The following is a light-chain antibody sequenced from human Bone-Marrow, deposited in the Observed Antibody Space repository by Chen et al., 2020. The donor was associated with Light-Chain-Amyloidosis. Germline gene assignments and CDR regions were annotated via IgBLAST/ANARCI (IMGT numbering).Light chain of an antibody. CDR2: GSS. J-gene: IGKJ4*01. CDR1: QTISSNY. Sequence: IVLTQSPGTLSLSPGEGANLSCRASQTISSNYFTWYQQKFGQAARLLIYGSSSRATGIPDRFTGSGSGTDFTLAINRLEPGDLAMYYCQQYGTSPLTFGGGTKEEI. V-gene: IGKV3-20*01. CDR3: QQYGTSPLT.